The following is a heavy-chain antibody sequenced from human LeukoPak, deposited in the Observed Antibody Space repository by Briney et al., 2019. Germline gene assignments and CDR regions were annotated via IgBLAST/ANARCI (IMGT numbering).Heavy chain of an antibody. CDR3: AKVGAGGFDY. CDR2: ISWNSGSI. J-gene: IGHJ4*02. V-gene: IGHV3-9*01. CDR1: GFTFDDYA. Sequence: PGRSLRLSCAASGFTFDDYAIHWVRQAPGKGLEWVSGISWNSGSIGYADSVKGRFTISRDNAKNSLYLQMNSLRAEDTALYYCAKVGAGGFDYWGQGTLVTVSS. D-gene: IGHD3-16*01.